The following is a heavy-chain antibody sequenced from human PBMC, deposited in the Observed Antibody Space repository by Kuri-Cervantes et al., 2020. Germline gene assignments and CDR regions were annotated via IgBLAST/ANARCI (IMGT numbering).Heavy chain of an antibody. CDR3: VRDYQNF. V-gene: IGHV3-7*01. CDR2: IKEDGSDI. CDR1: GFTFSSYG. J-gene: IGHJ4*02. Sequence: GESLKISCAASGFTFSSYGMHWVRQAPGKGLEWVARIKEDGSDIWYVDSVKGRFTISRDNVKNSLYLQVSSLRVEDTAVYYCVRDYQNFWGQGTLVTVSS. D-gene: IGHD2-2*01.